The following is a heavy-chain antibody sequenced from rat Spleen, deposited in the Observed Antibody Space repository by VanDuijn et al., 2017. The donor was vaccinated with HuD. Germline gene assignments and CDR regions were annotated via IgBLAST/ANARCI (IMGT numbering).Heavy chain of an antibody. Sequence: EVQLQESGPGLVKPSQSLSLTCSVTGFSITTHYWDWLRKFPGNKMEWMGYINSAGNTNYNPSLKSRISISRDTSKNQFFLQVNSLTTEDTATYYCARSEGVHYYLPFADWGQGTLVTVSS. CDR2: INSAGNT. J-gene: IGHJ3*01. CDR1: GFSITTHY. V-gene: IGHV3-3*01. CDR3: ARSEGVHYYLPFAD. D-gene: IGHD1-1*01.